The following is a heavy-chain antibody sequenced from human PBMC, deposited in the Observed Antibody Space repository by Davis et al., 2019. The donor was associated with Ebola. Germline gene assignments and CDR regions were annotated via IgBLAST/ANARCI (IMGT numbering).Heavy chain of an antibody. CDR1: GGSFSGYY. CDR2: INHSGST. D-gene: IGHD6-6*01. Sequence: SETLSLTFAVYGGSFSGYYWSWIRQPPGKGLEWIGEINHSGSTNYNPSLKSRVTISVDTSKNQFSLKLSSVTAADTAVYYCAREPIAARPFDYWGQGTLVTVSS. V-gene: IGHV4-34*01. J-gene: IGHJ4*02. CDR3: AREPIAARPFDY.